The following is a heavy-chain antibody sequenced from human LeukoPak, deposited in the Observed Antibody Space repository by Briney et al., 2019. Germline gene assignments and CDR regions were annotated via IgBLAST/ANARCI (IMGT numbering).Heavy chain of an antibody. CDR1: SVSISTYY. CDR2: IYYSGNT. CDR3: ATQPAGPASWFDP. J-gene: IGHJ5*02. Sequence: SETLSLTCSVSSVSISTYYWSWIRQAPGKGLEWIGFIYYSGNTNYNPSLKSRDTIFLDTSKNQFSLKLSSVTTADTAVYYCATQPAGPASWFDPWGQGTLVTVSP. V-gene: IGHV4-59*01. D-gene: IGHD6-13*01.